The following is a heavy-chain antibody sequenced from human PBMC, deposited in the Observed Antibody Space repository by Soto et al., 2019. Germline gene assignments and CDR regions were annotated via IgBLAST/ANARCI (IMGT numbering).Heavy chain of an antibody. CDR3: TTYCGGDCYPLIAFDI. Sequence: PVGSLRLSCAASGFTFSNAWMSWVRQAPGKGLEWVGRIKSKTDGGTTDYAAPVKGRFTISRGDSKNTLYLQMNSLKTEDTAVYYCTTYCGGDCYPLIAFDIWGQGTMVTVSS. J-gene: IGHJ3*02. D-gene: IGHD2-21*02. CDR1: GFTFSNAW. CDR2: IKSKTDGGTT. V-gene: IGHV3-15*01.